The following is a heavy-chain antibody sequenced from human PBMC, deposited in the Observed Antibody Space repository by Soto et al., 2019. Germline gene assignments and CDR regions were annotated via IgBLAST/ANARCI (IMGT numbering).Heavy chain of an antibody. CDR1: GFTFSNAW. Sequence: EVQLVESGGGLVKPGGSLRLSCAASGFTFSNAWMSWVRQAPGKGLEWVGRIKSKTDGGTTDYAAPVKGRFTISRDDSKNTLYLKMNGLKTEEPAVYYRTTSGDGWGPFDSGGGGTLSPVPP. J-gene: IGHJ4*02. CDR3: TTSGDGWGPFDS. V-gene: IGHV3-15*01. CDR2: IKSKTDGGTT. D-gene: IGHD3-10*01.